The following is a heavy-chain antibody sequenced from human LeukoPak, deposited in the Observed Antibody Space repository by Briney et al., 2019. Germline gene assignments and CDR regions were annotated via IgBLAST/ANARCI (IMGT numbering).Heavy chain of an antibody. Sequence: ASVKVSCKASGYTFTGYYMHWVRQAPGQGLEWMGWINPNSGGTNYAQRFQGRVTMTRDTSISTAYMEVSRLRSDDTAVYYCARGLWGAYYFDYWGQGTLVTVSS. CDR1: GYTFTGYY. J-gene: IGHJ4*02. CDR3: ARGLWGAYYFDY. D-gene: IGHD3-16*01. V-gene: IGHV1-2*02. CDR2: INPNSGGT.